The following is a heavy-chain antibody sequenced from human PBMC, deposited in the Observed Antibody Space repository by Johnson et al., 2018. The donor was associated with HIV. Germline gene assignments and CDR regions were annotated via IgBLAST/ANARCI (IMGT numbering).Heavy chain of an antibody. Sequence: VQLVESGGGLVQPGGSLRLSCAASRFTFRIYAMTWVRQAPGKGLEWVSAISGSGGSTYYADSVKGRFTISRDNSKNTLYLQMNSLRAEDTAVYYCARVGQQSNAFDIWGQGTMVTVSS. V-gene: IGHV3-23*04. CDR3: ARVGQQSNAFDI. D-gene: IGHD6-13*01. J-gene: IGHJ3*02. CDR1: RFTFRIYA. CDR2: ISGSGGST.